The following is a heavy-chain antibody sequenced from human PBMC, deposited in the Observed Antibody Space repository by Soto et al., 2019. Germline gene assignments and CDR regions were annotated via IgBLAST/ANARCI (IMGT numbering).Heavy chain of an antibody. D-gene: IGHD6-6*01. J-gene: IGHJ5*02. Sequence: ASVKVSCKASGFSFTGYYIHWLRQAPGQGLEWMGWINAHSGGTEYAQKFQGRVTLTRDTSIATAYLTLTSLTSDDTALYYCAKDLTRQLAYWLDPRCQGTQVTVSS. V-gene: IGHV1-2*02. CDR3: AKDLTRQLAYWLDP. CDR1: GFSFTGYY. CDR2: INAHSGGT.